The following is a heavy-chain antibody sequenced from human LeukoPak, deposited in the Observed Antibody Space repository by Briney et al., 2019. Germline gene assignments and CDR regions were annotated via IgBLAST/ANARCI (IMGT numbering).Heavy chain of an antibody. D-gene: IGHD5-18*01. V-gene: IGHV1-2*02. CDR1: GYTFTGYY. Sequence: ASVKVSCKASGYTFTGYYMHWVRQAPGQGLEWMGWINPNSGGTNYAQKFQGRVTMTRDTSISTAYMELSRLRSDDTAVYYCARGQTFLVRGYSYGTFDYWGQGTLVTVSS. CDR2: INPNSGGT. CDR3: ARGQTFLVRGYSYGTFDY. J-gene: IGHJ4*02.